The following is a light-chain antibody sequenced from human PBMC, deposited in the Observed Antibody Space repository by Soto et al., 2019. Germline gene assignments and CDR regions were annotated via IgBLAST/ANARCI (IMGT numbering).Light chain of an antibody. Sequence: QSALTQPPSVSGAPGQRVTISCTGTSSDVGNYKYVSWYQQHPGKAPKLMIYEVSKRPSGVPDRFSGSKSGNTASLTVSGLQVEDEADYYCSSYAGSNLWVFGGGTKLTVL. V-gene: IGLV2-8*01. CDR3: SSYAGSNLWV. CDR1: SSDVGNYKY. J-gene: IGLJ3*02. CDR2: EVS.